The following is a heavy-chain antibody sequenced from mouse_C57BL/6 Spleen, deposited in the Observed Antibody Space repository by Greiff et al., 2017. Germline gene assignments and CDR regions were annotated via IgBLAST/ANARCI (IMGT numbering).Heavy chain of an antibody. V-gene: IGHV1-50*01. CDR3: VIYYYGSSGAY. CDR2: IDPSDSYT. Sequence: QVQLKEPGAELVKPGASVKLSCKASGYTFTSYWMQWVKQRPGQGLEWIGEIDPSDSYTNYNQKFKGKATLTVDTSSSTAYMQLSSLTSEDSAVYYCVIYYYGSSGAYWGQGTLVTVSA. D-gene: IGHD1-1*01. CDR1: GYTFTSYW. J-gene: IGHJ3*01.